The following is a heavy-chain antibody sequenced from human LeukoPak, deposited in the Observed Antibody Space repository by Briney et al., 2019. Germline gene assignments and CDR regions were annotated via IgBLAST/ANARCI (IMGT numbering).Heavy chain of an antibody. D-gene: IGHD6-19*01. V-gene: IGHV3-48*01. CDR2: ISSSSSTI. Sequence: AGSLRLSCAASGFTFSSYSMNRVRQAPGKGLEWVSYISSSSSTIYYPDSVKGRFTISRDNAKKSLCLQMNRLRAEDTAVYYCAREIEVAGEGFDYWGQGNLVTVSS. CDR3: AREIEVAGEGFDY. CDR1: GFTFSSYS. J-gene: IGHJ4*02.